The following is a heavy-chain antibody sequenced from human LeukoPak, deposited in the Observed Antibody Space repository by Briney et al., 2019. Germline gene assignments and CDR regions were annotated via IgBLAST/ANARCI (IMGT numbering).Heavy chain of an antibody. CDR3: ARVPTYYYDSSGYYPD. CDR1: GYTFTAYY. Sequence: ASVKVSCKASGYTFTAYYMHWVRPAPGQGLEWMGWINPNSGGTNYAQKLQSRVTMTRETSISTAYMELSRLRSDDTAVYYCARVPTYYYDSSGYYPDSGQGTLVTVS. D-gene: IGHD3-22*01. J-gene: IGHJ4*02. V-gene: IGHV1-2*02. CDR2: INPNSGGT.